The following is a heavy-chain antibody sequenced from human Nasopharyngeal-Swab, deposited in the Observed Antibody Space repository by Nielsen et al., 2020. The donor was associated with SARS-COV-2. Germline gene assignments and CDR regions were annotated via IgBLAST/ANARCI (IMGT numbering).Heavy chain of an antibody. V-gene: IGHV3-15*01. CDR1: GFTFSNSW. CDR3: TTDGVAAAWGFDI. J-gene: IGHJ3*02. CDR2: IKSKTDGGTT. Sequence: GESLKISCAASGFTFSNSWMSWVRQAPGKGLEWVGRIKSKTDGGTTDYAAPVKGRFTIPRDDSKNTLYLQMNSLETEDTAVYYCTTDGVAAAWGFDIWGQGTMVTVSS. D-gene: IGHD3-3*01.